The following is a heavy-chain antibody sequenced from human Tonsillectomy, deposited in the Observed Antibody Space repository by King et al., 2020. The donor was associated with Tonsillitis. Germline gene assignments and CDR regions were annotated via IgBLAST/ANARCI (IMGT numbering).Heavy chain of an antibody. CDR2: ISYDGNNE. Sequence: VQLVESGGGVVQPGRSLRLSCAASGFTFSDYGMHWVRQTPGKGLEWVAVISYDGNNEYYADSVRGRFTISRDNSKNTLFLRINSLRSEDTGVYYCAKNGETPRYWSFDLRGRGTLVTVSS. D-gene: IGHD2-8*01. CDR3: AKNGETPRYWSFDL. V-gene: IGHV3-30*18. J-gene: IGHJ2*01. CDR1: GFTFSDYG.